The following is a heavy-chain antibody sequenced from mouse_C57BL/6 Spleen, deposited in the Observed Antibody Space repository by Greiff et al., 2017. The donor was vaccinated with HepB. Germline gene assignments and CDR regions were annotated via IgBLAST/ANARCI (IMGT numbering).Heavy chain of an antibody. CDR3: ARGYYGSSYVGFAY. D-gene: IGHD1-1*01. CDR1: GYAFSSSW. CDR2: IYPGDGDT. Sequence: QVQLQQSGPELVKPGASVKISCKASGYAFSSSWMNWVKQRPGKGLEWIGRIYPGDGDTNYNGKFKGKATLTADKSSSTAYMQLSSLTSEDSAVYFCARGYYGSSYVGFAYWGQGTLVTVSA. J-gene: IGHJ3*01. V-gene: IGHV1-82*01.